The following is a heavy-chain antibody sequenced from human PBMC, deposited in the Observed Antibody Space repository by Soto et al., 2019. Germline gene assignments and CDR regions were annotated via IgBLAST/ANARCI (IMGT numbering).Heavy chain of an antibody. D-gene: IGHD3-22*01. CDR2: INPGDSET. Sequence: PGESLKISCKGSGYSFTNYWIGWVRQMPGKGLEWMGLINPGDSETRYSPSFQGQVTISADRSISTAYLQMNSLRPDDTALYYCAASRGFDSSGYSGYYYGMDVWGQGTTVTVSS. J-gene: IGHJ6*02. V-gene: IGHV5-51*01. CDR3: AASRGFDSSGYSGYYYGMDV. CDR1: GYSFTNYW.